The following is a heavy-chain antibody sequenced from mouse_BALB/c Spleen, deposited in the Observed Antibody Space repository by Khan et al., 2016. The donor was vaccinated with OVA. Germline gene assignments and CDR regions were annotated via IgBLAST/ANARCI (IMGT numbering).Heavy chain of an antibody. CDR3: ARINA. CDR2: IDPANGHP. V-gene: IGHV14-3*02. CDR1: GFNIKDTY. Sequence: VQLQQSGAELVKPGASVKLSCTASGFNIKDTYMHWVKQRPEQGLEWIGRIDPANGHPKYDPKFQGQTTITADTSSNTAYLQTSRLTSEDTAVDYCARINAWGQGNTLTVSS. J-gene: IGHJ2*01.